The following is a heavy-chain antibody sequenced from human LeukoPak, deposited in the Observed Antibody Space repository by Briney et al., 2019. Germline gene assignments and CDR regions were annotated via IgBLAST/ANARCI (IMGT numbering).Heavy chain of an antibody. CDR1: GFTFSSYS. CDR2: ISSSSSTI. D-gene: IGHD3-10*01. Sequence: PGGSLRLSCAASGFTFSSYSMNWVRQAPGKGLEWVSYISSSSSTIYYADSVKGRFTISRDNAKNSLYLQMNSLRSDDTAVYYCARAGFGVYTAFDPWGQGILVTVSS. CDR3: ARAGFGVYTAFDP. V-gene: IGHV3-48*01. J-gene: IGHJ5*02.